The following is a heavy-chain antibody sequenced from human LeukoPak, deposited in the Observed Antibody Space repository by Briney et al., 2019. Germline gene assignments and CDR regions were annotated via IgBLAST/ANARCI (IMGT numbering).Heavy chain of an antibody. J-gene: IGHJ4*02. CDR1: GFTFSSYA. CDR3: AKSPCSSTSCHRVY. V-gene: IGHV3-23*01. Sequence: GGSLRLSCAASGFTFSSYAMSWVRQAPGKGLEWVPAISGSGGSTYYADSVKGRFTISRDNSKNTLYLQMNSLRAEDTAVYYCAKSPCSSTSCHRVYWGQGTLVTVSS. CDR2: ISGSGGST. D-gene: IGHD2-2*02.